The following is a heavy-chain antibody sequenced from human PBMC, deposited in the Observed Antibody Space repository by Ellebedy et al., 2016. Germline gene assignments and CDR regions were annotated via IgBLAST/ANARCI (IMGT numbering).Heavy chain of an antibody. CDR2: IYGHDDK. Sequence: SGPTLVKPTQTPTLTCTFSGFSLTTSTVVVGWVRQPPGGAPEWLAFIYGHDDKRYSPSLRNRLTITKDSSNNQVVLTLTNMDPVDTATYYCVHRTTVTSFDCWGQGTLVTVSS. CDR3: VHRTTVTSFDC. V-gene: IGHV2-5*01. J-gene: IGHJ4*02. CDR1: GFSLTTSTVV. D-gene: IGHD4-17*01.